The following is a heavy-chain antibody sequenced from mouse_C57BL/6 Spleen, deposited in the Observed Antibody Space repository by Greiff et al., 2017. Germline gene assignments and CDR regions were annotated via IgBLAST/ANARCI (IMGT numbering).Heavy chain of an antibody. D-gene: IGHD1-1*01. CDR1: GFTFSSYA. J-gene: IGHJ2*01. CDR2: ISDGGSYT. V-gene: IGHV5-4*03. Sequence: EVKLMESGGGLVKPGGSLKLSCAASGFTFSSYAMSWVRQTPEKRLEWVATISDGGSYTYYPDNVKGRFTISRDNAKNNLYLQMSHVKSEDTAMYYCARGFITPVVSYFDCGGKGTTPTVSS. CDR3: ARGFITPVVSYFDC.